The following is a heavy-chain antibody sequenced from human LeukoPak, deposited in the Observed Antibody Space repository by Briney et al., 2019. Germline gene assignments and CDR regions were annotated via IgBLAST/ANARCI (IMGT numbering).Heavy chain of an antibody. D-gene: IGHD2-2*01. CDR2: ISAYNGNT. Sequence: ASVKVSCKASGYTFTSYGISWVRQAPGQGLGWMGWISAYNGNTNYAQKLQGRVTMTTDTSTSTAYMELRSLRSDDTAVYYCARWSLGYCSSTSCQKEWFDPWGQGTLVTVSS. CDR1: GYTFTSYG. V-gene: IGHV1-18*01. J-gene: IGHJ5*02. CDR3: ARWSLGYCSSTSCQKEWFDP.